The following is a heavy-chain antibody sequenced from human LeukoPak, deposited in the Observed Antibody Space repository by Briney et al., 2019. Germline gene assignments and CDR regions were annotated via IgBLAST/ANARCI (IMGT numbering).Heavy chain of an antibody. D-gene: IGHD3-10*02. CDR1: GYTFTGYC. CDR2: INANSGGT. J-gene: IGHJ4*02. CDR3: ASLFGEFLFDY. Sequence: GASVKVSCKASGYTFTGYCMHWGRQAPGQGLEWMGWINANSGGTNYAQKFQGRVTMTRDTSISTAYMELSRLRSDDTAVYYCASLFGEFLFDYWGQGTLVTVSS. V-gene: IGHV1-2*02.